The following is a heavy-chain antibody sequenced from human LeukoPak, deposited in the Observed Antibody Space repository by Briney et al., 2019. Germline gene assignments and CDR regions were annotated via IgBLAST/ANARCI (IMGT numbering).Heavy chain of an antibody. CDR1: GFTVSSNY. CDR2: ISASETSI. J-gene: IGHJ4*02. Sequence: GGSLRLSCAASGFTVSSNYMSWVRQAPGKGLEWVSQISASETSIKYADSVRGRFTISRDNVKNSVYLQMNSLRAEDTAIYYCVRDNLENQWLERSYWGQGTLVTVSS. D-gene: IGHD6-19*01. CDR3: VRDNLENQWLERSY. V-gene: IGHV3-48*01.